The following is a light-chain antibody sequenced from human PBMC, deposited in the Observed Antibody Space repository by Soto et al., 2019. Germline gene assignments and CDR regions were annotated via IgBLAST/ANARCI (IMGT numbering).Light chain of an antibody. CDR3: SSHAGGQNVV. Sequence: QSALTQPPSASGSPGQSVTISCTGTSSDVGGYNYVSWYQQHPGQAPKVMIYDVNKRPSGVPDRFSGSKSGNTATLTVSGLQAEDEGDYYCSSHAGGQNVVFGGGTKLTVL. J-gene: IGLJ2*01. CDR1: SSDVGGYNY. CDR2: DVN. V-gene: IGLV2-8*01.